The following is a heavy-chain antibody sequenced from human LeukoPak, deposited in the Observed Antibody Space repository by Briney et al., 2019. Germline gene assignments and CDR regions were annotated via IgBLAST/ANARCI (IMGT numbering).Heavy chain of an antibody. CDR3: ARVERDTIIFDY. Sequence: AETLSLTCAVSGGSISSSNWWSWVRPPPEKGLEWIGEIYHSGSTNYNPSLKSRDTISVDKSKNKFSLELISVTAADTAVSYCARVERDTIIFDYWGQGTMVTVSS. J-gene: IGHJ4*02. V-gene: IGHV4-4*02. D-gene: IGHD5-24*01. CDR2: IYHSGST. CDR1: GGSISSSNW.